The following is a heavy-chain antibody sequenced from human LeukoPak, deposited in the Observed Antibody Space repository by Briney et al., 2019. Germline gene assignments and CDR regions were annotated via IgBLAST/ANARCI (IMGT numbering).Heavy chain of an antibody. CDR3: ARSREVAYGMDV. D-gene: IGHD2-15*01. V-gene: IGHV4-34*01. CDR1: GGSFSGYY. Sequence: SETLSLTCAVYGGSFSGYYWSWIRQPPGKGLEWIGEINHSGSTNYNPSLKSRVTISVGTSKNQFSLKLSSVTAADTAVYYCARSREVAYGMDVWGQGTTVTVSS. CDR2: INHSGST. J-gene: IGHJ6*02.